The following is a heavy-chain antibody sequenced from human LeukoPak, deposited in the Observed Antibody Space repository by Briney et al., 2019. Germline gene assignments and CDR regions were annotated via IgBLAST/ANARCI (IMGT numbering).Heavy chain of an antibody. CDR1: GYTFTSYG. D-gene: IGHD5-18*01. V-gene: IGHV1-18*01. CDR2: ISAYNGNT. J-gene: IGHJ6*02. CDR3: ARGNIQLWLHYYYGMDV. Sequence: ASVKVSCKASGYTFTSYGISWVRQAPGQGLEWMGWISAYNGNTNYAQKLQGRVTMTTDTSTSTAYMELRSLRSDDTAVYYCARGNIQLWLHYYYGMDVWGQGTTVTVSS.